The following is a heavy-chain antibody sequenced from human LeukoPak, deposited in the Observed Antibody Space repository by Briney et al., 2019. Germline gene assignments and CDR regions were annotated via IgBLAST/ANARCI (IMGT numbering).Heavy chain of an antibody. CDR3: AGGDQLPNPYYYYMDV. D-gene: IGHD2-2*01. Sequence: SQTLSLTCAVSGGSISSGGYSWSWIRQPPGKGLEWIGYIYYSGSTNYNPSLKSRVTISVDTSKNQFSLKLSSVTAADTAVYYCAGGDQLPNPYYYYMDVWGKGTTVTVSS. J-gene: IGHJ6*03. CDR1: GGSISSGGYS. V-gene: IGHV4-30-4*07. CDR2: IYYSGST.